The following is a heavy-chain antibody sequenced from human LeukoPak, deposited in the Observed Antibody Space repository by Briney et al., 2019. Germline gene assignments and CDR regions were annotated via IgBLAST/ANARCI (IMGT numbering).Heavy chain of an antibody. Sequence: GASVKVSCKASGGTFSSYAISWVRQAPGQGLEWMGGIIPIFGTANYAQKFQGRVTITADKSTSTAYMELSSLRSEDTAVYYCASADCSSTSCLYYYYYYMDVWGKGTTVTVSS. CDR3: ASADCSSTSCLYYYYYYMDV. CDR1: GGTFSSYA. J-gene: IGHJ6*03. V-gene: IGHV1-69*06. CDR2: IIPIFGTA. D-gene: IGHD2-2*01.